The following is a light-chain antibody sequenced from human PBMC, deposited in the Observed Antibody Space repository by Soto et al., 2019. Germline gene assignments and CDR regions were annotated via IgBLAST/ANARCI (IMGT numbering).Light chain of an antibody. V-gene: IGLV2-14*01. CDR2: DVT. Sequence: QSALTQPASVSGSPGQSITISCTGTSSDGGGYNYVAWYQQQPGKAPKFMIYDVTNRPSGVSNRFSGSKSGNTASLTISGLQAEDEADYYCCSYTTSNTRQIVFGTVTKLTVL. CDR1: SSDGGGYNY. CDR3: CSYTTSNTRQIV. J-gene: IGLJ1*01.